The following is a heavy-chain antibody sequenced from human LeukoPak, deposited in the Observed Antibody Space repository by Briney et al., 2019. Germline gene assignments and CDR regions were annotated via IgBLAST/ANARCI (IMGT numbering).Heavy chain of an antibody. CDR3: ARGGGYCGGDCFPY. Sequence: GASVKVSCNPSSYTFTTYGISWVRQASGQGLEWMGWMSAYTGDTKYAQRFQGRVTITRDTSTSTAYMELRNLRSDDTAVYYCARGGGYCGGDCFPYWGQGTLVTVSS. V-gene: IGHV1-18*01. CDR1: SYTFTTYG. J-gene: IGHJ4*02. CDR2: MSAYTGDT. D-gene: IGHD2-21*02.